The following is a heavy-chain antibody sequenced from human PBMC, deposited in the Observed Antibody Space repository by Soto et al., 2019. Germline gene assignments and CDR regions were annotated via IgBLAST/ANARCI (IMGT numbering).Heavy chain of an antibody. D-gene: IGHD3-10*01. Sequence: PSETLSLTCTVSGGSISSGDYYWSWIRQPPGKGLEWIGYIYYSGSTYYNPSLKSRVTISVDTSKNQFSLKLSSVTAADTAVYYCARGRMVRGVFDYWGQGTLVTVSS. J-gene: IGHJ4*02. CDR3: ARGRMVRGVFDY. CDR2: IYYSGST. V-gene: IGHV4-30-4*01. CDR1: GGSISSGDYY.